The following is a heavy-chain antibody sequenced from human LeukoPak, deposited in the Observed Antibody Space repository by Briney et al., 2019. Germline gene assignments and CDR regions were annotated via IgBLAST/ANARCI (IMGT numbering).Heavy chain of an antibody. V-gene: IGHV1-18*04. J-gene: IGHJ3*02. D-gene: IGHD6-13*01. Sequence: GASVKVSCKASGYTFTSYYMHWVRQAPGQGLEWMGWISAYNGNTNYAQKLQGRVTMTTDTSTSTAYMELRSLRSDDTAVYYCARAPGYSSRRLAFDIWGQGTMVTVSS. CDR1: GYTFTSYY. CDR2: ISAYNGNT. CDR3: ARAPGYSSRRLAFDI.